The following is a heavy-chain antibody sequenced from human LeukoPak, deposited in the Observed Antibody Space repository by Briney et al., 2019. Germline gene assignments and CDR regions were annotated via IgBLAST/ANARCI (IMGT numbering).Heavy chain of an antibody. V-gene: IGHV5-51*01. CDR1: GYAFPSYW. J-gene: IGHJ4*02. D-gene: IGHD5-24*01. Sequence: GESLKISCKGSGYAFPSYWIGWVRQMPGKGLEWMGIIYPRDSDTRYSPSFQGQVTISADKSISTAYLQWSSLKASDTAMYYCARQDGAAKYYFDNWGQGTLVTASS. CDR3: ARQDGAAKYYFDN. CDR2: IYPRDSDT.